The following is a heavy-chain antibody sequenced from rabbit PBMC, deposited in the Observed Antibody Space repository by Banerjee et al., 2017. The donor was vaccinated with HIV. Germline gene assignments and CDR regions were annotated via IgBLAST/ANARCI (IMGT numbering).Heavy chain of an antibody. CDR3: ARGWGVIFNL. Sequence: QEQLEESGGDLVKPEGSLTLTCTASGFSFSNGYVMCWVRQAPGKGLEWIACINTISGDTVYATWAKGRFTISKASWTTVTLQMTSLTAADTASYFCARGWGVIFNLWGPGTLVTVS. V-gene: IGHV1S45*01. CDR1: GFSFSNGYV. D-gene: IGHD2-1*01. CDR2: INTISGDT. J-gene: IGHJ4*01.